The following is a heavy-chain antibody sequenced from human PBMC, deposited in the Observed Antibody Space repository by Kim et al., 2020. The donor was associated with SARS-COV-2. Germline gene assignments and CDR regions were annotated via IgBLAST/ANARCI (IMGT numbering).Heavy chain of an antibody. CDR2: ISRGGSYT. CDR1: GFTFSDYY. J-gene: IGHJ4*02. CDR3: ARIGRMAVAGADY. V-gene: IGHV3-11*06. Sequence: GGSLRLSCAASGFTFSDYYMTWIRQAPGKGLEWVSHISRGGSYTNYADSVEGRFTISRDNTKNSLSLQMNSLRAEDTAVYYCARIGRMAVAGADYWGQGT. D-gene: IGHD6-19*01.